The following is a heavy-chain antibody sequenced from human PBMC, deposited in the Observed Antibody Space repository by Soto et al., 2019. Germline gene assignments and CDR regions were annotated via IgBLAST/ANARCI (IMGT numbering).Heavy chain of an antibody. Sequence: SETLSLTCTVSGGSISSYYWSWIRQPPGKELEWIGYIYYSGSTNYNPSLNSRVTISVDTYKNQFSLKLSSVTAADTAVYYCARRYSSAFDIWGQGTMVTVSS. CDR2: IYYSGST. V-gene: IGHV4-59*08. CDR3: ARRYSSAFDI. D-gene: IGHD6-13*01. CDR1: GGSISSYY. J-gene: IGHJ3*02.